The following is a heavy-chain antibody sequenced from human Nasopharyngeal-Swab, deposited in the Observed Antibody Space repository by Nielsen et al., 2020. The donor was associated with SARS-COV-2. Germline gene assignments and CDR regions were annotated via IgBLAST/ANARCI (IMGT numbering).Heavy chain of an antibody. J-gene: IGHJ4*02. CDR3: ASLLRGAGYFDY. Sequence: LRLSCAVSGGSISSGGYSWSWIRQPPGKGLEWIGYIYHSGSTYYNPSLKSRVTISVDRSKNQFSLKLSSVTAADTAVYYCASLLRGAGYFDYWGQGTLVTVSS. V-gene: IGHV4-30-2*01. CDR1: GGSISSGGYS. D-gene: IGHD3-22*01. CDR2: IYHSGST.